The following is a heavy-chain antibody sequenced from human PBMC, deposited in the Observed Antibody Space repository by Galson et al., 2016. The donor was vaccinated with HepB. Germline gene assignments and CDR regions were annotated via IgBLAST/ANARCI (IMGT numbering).Heavy chain of an antibody. D-gene: IGHD2-21*02. CDR2: MKPDNGAT. V-gene: IGHV1-8*01. Sequence: SVKVSCKASGYTFNNYDINWVRQATGQGLEWLGWMKPDNGATGYAQKFQGRVAMTWSTSKSTAYMELTSLQPDDTAVYYCARQTAEGSFDYWGQGTLVTVSS. J-gene: IGHJ4*02. CDR3: ARQTAEGSFDY. CDR1: GYTFNNYD.